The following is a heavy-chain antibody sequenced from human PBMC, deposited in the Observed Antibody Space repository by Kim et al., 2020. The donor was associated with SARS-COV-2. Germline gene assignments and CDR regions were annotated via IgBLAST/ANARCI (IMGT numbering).Heavy chain of an antibody. V-gene: IGHV3-33*08. D-gene: IGHD3-16*01. Sequence: GGSLRLSCAASGFTFRAHAMRWVRQAPGKGLEWVAAIWFDGRKKYYADSVKGRFSISRDDSKNTVYLQMSGLRLEDTALYFCARDSDRPLGAPYLVDYGFIFGMELWGQGTTVTLS. CDR1: GFTFRAHA. J-gene: IGHJ6*02. CDR2: IWFDGRKK. CDR3: ARDSDRPLGAPYLVDYGFIFGMEL.